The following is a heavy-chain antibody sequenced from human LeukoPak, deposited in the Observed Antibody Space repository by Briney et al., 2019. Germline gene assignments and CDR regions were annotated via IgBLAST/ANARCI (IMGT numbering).Heavy chain of an antibody. CDR1: VFSFTNYW. V-gene: IGHV5-51*01. J-gene: IGHJ4*02. D-gene: IGHD2-15*01. CDR3: ARRGGGNSGGFYFDY. Sequence: GESLKISCKASVFSFTNYWIAWVRQTPENGLEWMGIIYNPSFQGQVTISADKSIKTAYLQWSSLKASDTAMYYCARRGGGNSGGFYFDYWGQGSMVTVSS. CDR2: IY.